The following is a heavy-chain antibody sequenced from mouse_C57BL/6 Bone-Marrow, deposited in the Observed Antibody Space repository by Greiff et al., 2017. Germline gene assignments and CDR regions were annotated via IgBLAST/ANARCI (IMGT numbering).Heavy chain of an antibody. D-gene: IGHD3-2*02. CDR2: INPNNGGT. J-gene: IGHJ4*01. Sequence: VQLQQSGPELVKPGASVKISCKASGYTFTDYYMNWVKQSHGKSLEWIGDINPNNGGTSYNQKLKGKATLTVDKSSSAAYMELRSLTSEDSAVYDCARSAAQAQYYAMDYWGQGTSVTVSA. CDR3: ARSAAQAQYYAMDY. V-gene: IGHV1-26*01. CDR1: GYTFTDYY.